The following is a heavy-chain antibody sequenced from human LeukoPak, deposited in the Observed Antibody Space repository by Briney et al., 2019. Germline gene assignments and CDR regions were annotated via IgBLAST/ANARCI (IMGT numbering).Heavy chain of an antibody. CDR2: INSDGSST. CDR1: GFTISGYW. J-gene: IGHJ5*02. Sequence: GGSLRLSCAASGFTISGYWMHWVRQAPGKRLVWVSRINSDGSSTSYADSVKGRFTISRDNAENTLYLQMNSLRAEDTAVYYCARSDWFDPWGQGTLVTVSS. V-gene: IGHV3-74*01. CDR3: ARSDWFDP.